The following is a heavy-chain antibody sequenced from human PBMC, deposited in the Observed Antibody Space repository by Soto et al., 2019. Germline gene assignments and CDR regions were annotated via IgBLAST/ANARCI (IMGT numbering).Heavy chain of an antibody. J-gene: IGHJ3*02. CDR3: ARQGITMVRHDAFDT. Sequence: PGESLKISCKGSGYSFTSYWIGWVRQMPGKGLEWMGIIYPGDSDTRYSPSFQGQVTISADKSISTAYLQWSSLKASDTAMYYCARQGITMVRHDAFDTWGQGTMVNVSS. D-gene: IGHD3-10*01. CDR2: IYPGDSDT. V-gene: IGHV5-51*01. CDR1: GYSFTSYW.